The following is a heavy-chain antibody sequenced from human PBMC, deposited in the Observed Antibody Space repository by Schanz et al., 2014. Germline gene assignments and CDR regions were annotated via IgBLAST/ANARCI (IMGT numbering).Heavy chain of an antibody. CDR2: IIPILGME. CDR1: GGTFSTYT. V-gene: IGHV1-69*08. Sequence: VQLEQSGAEVKKPGSSVKVSCKASGGTFSTYTISWVRQAPGQGLEWMGRIIPILGMENYAQKFQGRVTITADISTSTAYMDLSSLRSDDTAVYYCARDIQYHYDTSGPVGAFDIWGQGTVVTVSS. J-gene: IGHJ3*02. D-gene: IGHD3-22*01. CDR3: ARDIQYHYDTSGPVGAFDI.